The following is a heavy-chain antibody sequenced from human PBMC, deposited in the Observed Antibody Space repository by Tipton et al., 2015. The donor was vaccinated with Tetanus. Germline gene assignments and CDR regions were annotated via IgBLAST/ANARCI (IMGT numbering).Heavy chain of an antibody. J-gene: IGHJ4*02. CDR1: GFAVAVNY. V-gene: IGHV3-53*01. D-gene: IGHD2-21*02. CDR2: LYSGGGP. Sequence: SLRLSCAASGFAVAVNYMTWVRQAPGKGLEWVSVLYSGGGPNYADSVKGRFTISRDNSKNTLYLQMNSLRVEDTAICYCARAPRYCGGDCYHFDYWGQGTLVTVSS. CDR3: ARAPRYCGGDCYHFDY.